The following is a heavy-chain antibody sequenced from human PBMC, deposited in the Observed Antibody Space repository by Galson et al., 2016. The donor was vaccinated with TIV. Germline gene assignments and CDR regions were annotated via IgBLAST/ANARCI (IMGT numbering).Heavy chain of an antibody. CDR2: INHSGTT. V-gene: IGHV4-34*01. CDR3: ARGPRLRTSLFEDITKNFDH. Sequence: EPLSLTCAVYGGSFSGYFWGWLRQSPGGGLEWIGEINHSGTTSYSPSLKSRVTISLDIAKKQLSLTVTSVTAADTAVYYCARGPRLRTSLFEDITKNFDHWGQGARVTVSS. J-gene: IGHJ4*02. CDR1: GGSFSGYF. D-gene: IGHD3-3*01.